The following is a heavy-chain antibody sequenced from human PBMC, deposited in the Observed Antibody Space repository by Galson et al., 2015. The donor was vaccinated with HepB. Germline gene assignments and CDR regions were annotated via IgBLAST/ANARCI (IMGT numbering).Heavy chain of an antibody. CDR2: IYADGTT. CDR3: ARGLSGGYPNTLDF. Sequence: SLRLSCAVSGITVISNYMTWVRQTPERGLEWVSVIYADGTTYYADSVKGRFTISRDNPKNTVHLQMNNLRAGDTALYYCARGLSGGYPNTLDFWGQAALVTVSS. V-gene: IGHV3-53*01. CDR1: GITVISNY. D-gene: IGHD1-26*01. J-gene: IGHJ4*02.